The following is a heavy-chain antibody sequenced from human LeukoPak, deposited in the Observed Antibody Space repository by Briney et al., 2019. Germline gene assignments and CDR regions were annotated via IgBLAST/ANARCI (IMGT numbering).Heavy chain of an antibody. CDR1: GGSISSYY. CDR3: ARETYYYGSNDY. CDR2: ICTSGST. V-gene: IGHV4-4*07. D-gene: IGHD3-10*01. J-gene: IGHJ4*02. Sequence: SETLSLTCTVSGGSISSYYWSWIRQPAGKGLEWIGRICTSGSTNYNPSLKSRVTMSVDTSKNQFSLKLNSVTAAHTAVYYCARETYYYGSNDYWGQGTLVTVSS.